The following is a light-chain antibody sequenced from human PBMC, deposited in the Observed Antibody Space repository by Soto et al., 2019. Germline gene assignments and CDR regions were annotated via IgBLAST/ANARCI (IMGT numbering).Light chain of an antibody. J-gene: IGKJ1*01. CDR2: GAS. Sequence: EIVMTQSPVTLSVSPGERASLSCRASQSVSSNLAWYQQIPGQAPRLLIYGASARATGIPARFSGSGSGTEFALTISSLQSEDFAVYYCQHYNNWPLTFGQGTKVDIK. V-gene: IGKV3-15*01. CDR1: QSVSSN. CDR3: QHYNNWPLT.